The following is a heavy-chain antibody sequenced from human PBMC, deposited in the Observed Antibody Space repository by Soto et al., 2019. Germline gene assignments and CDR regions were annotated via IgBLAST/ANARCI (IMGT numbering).Heavy chain of an antibody. CDR1: GGSISSGSGDNY. D-gene: IGHD1-26*01. CDR2: VYYSGTT. Sequence: SETLSLTCTVSGGSISSGSGDNYWSWIRQPPGKGLEWIGIVYYSGTTYYNPSLKSRVTISLDTSKNQFSLKVNSVTAADTAVYYCATQEVGGSYVYTFDPWGQGTLVTVSS. V-gene: IGHV4-30-4*01. J-gene: IGHJ5*02. CDR3: ATQEVGGSYVYTFDP.